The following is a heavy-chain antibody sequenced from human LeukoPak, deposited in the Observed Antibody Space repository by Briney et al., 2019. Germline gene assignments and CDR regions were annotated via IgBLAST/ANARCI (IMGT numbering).Heavy chain of an antibody. Sequence: ASVTVSCKASGYTFTGYQMSWVRQAPGQGLEWMGWINPNSGGTNYAQKFQGRVTMTRDTSISTAYMEVSSLRSDDTAVYYCARDRGVPDAFDIWGQGTMVTVSS. J-gene: IGHJ3*02. D-gene: IGHD3-10*01. CDR2: INPNSGGT. CDR1: GYTFTGYQ. V-gene: IGHV1-2*02. CDR3: ARDRGVPDAFDI.